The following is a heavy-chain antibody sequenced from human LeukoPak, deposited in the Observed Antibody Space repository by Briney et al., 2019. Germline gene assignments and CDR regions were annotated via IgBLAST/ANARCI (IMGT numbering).Heavy chain of an antibody. D-gene: IGHD3-16*01. V-gene: IGHV3-33*08. CDR1: GFSFSTFG. CDR3: GRDSLGGDY. J-gene: IGHJ4*02. CDR2: IWKDGSKK. Sequence: GRSLRLSCAASGFSFSTFGMHCARRAPGKGMEWVAVIWKDGSKKFYAESVKGRFTISRDNSQNTPYLQMNRLRAEDTAVYYCGRDSLGGDYWGQGTMVSVCS.